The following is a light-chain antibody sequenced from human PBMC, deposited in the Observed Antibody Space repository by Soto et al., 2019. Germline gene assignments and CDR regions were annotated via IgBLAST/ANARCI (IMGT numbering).Light chain of an antibody. CDR2: GAS. Sequence: EIVMTQSPATLSVFPGERATLSCRASQSISTNLAWYQQKPGRAPRLLIYGASARATGIPARFSGSGSGTEFPLTTSRLPSEDFAVYYCHQYNNWPPYTFGQGTKLEIK. CDR3: HQYNNWPPYT. V-gene: IGKV3-15*01. CDR1: QSISTN. J-gene: IGKJ2*01.